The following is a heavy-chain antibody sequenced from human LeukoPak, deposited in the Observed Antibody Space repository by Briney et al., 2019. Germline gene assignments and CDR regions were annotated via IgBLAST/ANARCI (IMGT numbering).Heavy chain of an antibody. Sequence: PGGSLRLSCAASGFTFSSYAMHWVRQAPGKGLEWVAVISYDGSNKYYADSVKGRFTISRGNSKNTLYLQMNSLRAEDTAVYYCARGGWRWMPPDYWGQGTLVAVSS. CDR2: ISYDGSNK. CDR3: ARGGWRWMPPDY. CDR1: GFTFSSYA. D-gene: IGHD5-24*01. J-gene: IGHJ4*02. V-gene: IGHV3-30-3*01.